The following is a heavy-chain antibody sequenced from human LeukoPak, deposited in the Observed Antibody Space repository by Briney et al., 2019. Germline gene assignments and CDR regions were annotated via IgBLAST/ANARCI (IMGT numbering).Heavy chain of an antibody. V-gene: IGHV7-4-1*02. D-gene: IGHD6-13*01. CDR1: GYTFTSYY. CDR3: ARKIAASDL. CDR2: INTNTGNP. Sequence: ASVKVSCKASGYTFTSYYMHWVRQAPGQGLEWMGWINTNTGNPTYALGFTGRFVFSLDTSVNTAYLQISRLKAEDTAVYYCARKIAASDLWGQGTLVTVSS. J-gene: IGHJ4*02.